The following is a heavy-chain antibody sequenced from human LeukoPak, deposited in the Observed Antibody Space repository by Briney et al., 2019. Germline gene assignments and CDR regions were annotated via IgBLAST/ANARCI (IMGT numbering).Heavy chain of an antibody. J-gene: IGHJ4*02. CDR2: IPYDGTNK. CDR3: AKDDRGNEAPFDY. Sequence: GRSLRLSCAASGFTFSNYDMHWVRQAPGKGLEWVAVIPYDGTNKYYADSVKGRFTISRDNSKNTLHLQMNSLRAEDTAVYYCAKDDRGNEAPFDYWGQGTLVTVSS. V-gene: IGHV3-30*18. CDR1: GFTFSNYD.